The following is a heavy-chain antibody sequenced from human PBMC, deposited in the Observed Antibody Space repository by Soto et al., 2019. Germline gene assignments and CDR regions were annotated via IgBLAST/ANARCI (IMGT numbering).Heavy chain of an antibody. CDR1: GGSIFSDD. D-gene: IGHD6-6*01. Sequence: SETLSLTCTVSGGSIFSDDWTWIRQTTGKGLEWIGEINHSGSTKYNPSIKSRVTISVDTSKNQVSLKLSSVTASDTAVYYCARGHRTAGQLVPSTLTYYFDYWGQGPLVTVSS. CDR2: INHSGST. CDR3: ARGHRTAGQLVPSTLTYYFDY. V-gene: IGHV4-34*01. J-gene: IGHJ4*02.